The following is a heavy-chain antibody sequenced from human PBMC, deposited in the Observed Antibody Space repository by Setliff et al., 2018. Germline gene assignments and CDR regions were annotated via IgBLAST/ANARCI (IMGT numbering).Heavy chain of an antibody. Sequence: SETLSLTCAVSGGSISSSNWWSWVRQPPGKGLEWIGEIYHSGSTNYNPSLKSRVTISVDKSKNQFSLKLSSVTAADTAVYYCARVRGSSGWSPIAYWGQETLVTVSS. V-gene: IGHV4-4*02. CDR3: ARVRGSSGWSPIAY. J-gene: IGHJ4*02. CDR1: GGSISSSNW. CDR2: IYHSGST. D-gene: IGHD6-19*01.